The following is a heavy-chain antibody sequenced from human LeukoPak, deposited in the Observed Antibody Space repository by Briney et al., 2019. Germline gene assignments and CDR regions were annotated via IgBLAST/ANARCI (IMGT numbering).Heavy chain of an antibody. CDR2: IYESGTT. V-gene: IGHV4-34*01. J-gene: IGHJ4*02. CDR3: ARGAWATRLGS. D-gene: IGHD2-15*01. CDR1: GESLNSYY. Sequence: PSETLSLTCAVYGESLNSYYWSWVRQPPGDGLEWIGEIYESGTTKYNPSLKSRVTISMVPSKQQFSLSLNSVTAADTAVYYCARGAWATRLGSWGLGTPVIVSS.